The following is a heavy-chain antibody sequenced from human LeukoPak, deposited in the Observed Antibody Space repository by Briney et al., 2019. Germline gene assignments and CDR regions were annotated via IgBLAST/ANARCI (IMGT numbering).Heavy chain of an antibody. J-gene: IGHJ4*02. D-gene: IGHD2-21*02. CDR3: ARQGVATAIDY. CDR2: ISASGNT. CDR1: GGSISNYY. V-gene: IGHV4-4*07. Sequence: NPSETLSLTCTVSGGSISNYYWGWIRQPAGKGLDWIGRISASGNTNYSPSLKSRVTMSVDTSMNLFALKLNSVTAADTAVYYCARQGVATAIDYWGQGTLVTVSS.